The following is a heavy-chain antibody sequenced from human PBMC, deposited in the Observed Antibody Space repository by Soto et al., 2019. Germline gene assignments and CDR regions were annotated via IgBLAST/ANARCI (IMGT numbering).Heavy chain of an antibody. J-gene: IGHJ4*02. V-gene: IGHV4-59*01. Sequence: SETLSLTCTVSGGSISSYYWSWIRQPPGKGLEWIGYIYYSGSTNYNPSLKSRVTISVDTSRNQFSLKLSSVTAADTAVYYCAREHSRSRTFDYWGQGTLVTVSS. CDR2: IYYSGST. CDR1: GGSISSYY. D-gene: IGHD6-6*01. CDR3: AREHSRSRTFDY.